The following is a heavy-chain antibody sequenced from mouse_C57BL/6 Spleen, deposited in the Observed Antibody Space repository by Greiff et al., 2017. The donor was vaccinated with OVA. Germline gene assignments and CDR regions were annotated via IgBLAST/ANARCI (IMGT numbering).Heavy chain of an antibody. J-gene: IGHJ2*01. V-gene: IGHV1-69*01. CDR1: GYTFTSYW. Sequence: QVQLQQPGAELVMPGASVKLSCKASGYTFTSYWMHWVKQRPGQGLEWIGEIDPSDSYTNYNQKFKGKSTLTVDKSSSTAYMQLSSLTSEDSAVYYCARSSTVVPRDYWGQGTTLTVSS. D-gene: IGHD1-1*01. CDR2: IDPSDSYT. CDR3: ARSSTVVPRDY.